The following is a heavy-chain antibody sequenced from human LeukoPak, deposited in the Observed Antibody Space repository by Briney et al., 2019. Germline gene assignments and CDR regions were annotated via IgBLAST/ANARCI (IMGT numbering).Heavy chain of an antibody. D-gene: IGHD1-26*01. CDR3: ARDAQSGSYIDY. Sequence: SLRLSCAASGFTFSSYAMHWVRQAPGKGLEWVAVISYDGSNKYYADSVKGRFTISRDNSKNTLYLQMNSLRAEDTAVYYCARDAQSGSYIDYWGQGTLVTVSS. CDR2: ISYDGSNK. V-gene: IGHV3-30*04. J-gene: IGHJ4*02. CDR1: GFTFSSYA.